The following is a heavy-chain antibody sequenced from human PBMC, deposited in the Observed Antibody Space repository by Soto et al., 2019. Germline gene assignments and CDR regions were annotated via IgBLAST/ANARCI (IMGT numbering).Heavy chain of an antibody. J-gene: IGHJ5*01. CDR1: GFTFSMYV. Sequence: QVQLVESGGGVVQPGRSLRLSCAASGFTFSMYVMHWVRQAPGKGLEWVAVMAYDGNREYYGDSVKGRFFVSRDNSTNTLYLQMNSLRPEYTAVYYCARVGGSFYGSLDSWGQGALVTVSS. CDR3: ARVGGSFYGSLDS. CDR2: MAYDGNRE. V-gene: IGHV3-30-3*01. D-gene: IGHD1-26*01.